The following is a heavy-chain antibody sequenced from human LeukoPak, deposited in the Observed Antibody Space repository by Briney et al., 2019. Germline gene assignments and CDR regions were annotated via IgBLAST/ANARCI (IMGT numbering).Heavy chain of an antibody. Sequence: ASVKVSCKASGYTFTSYDINWVRQATGQGLEWMGWMNPNSGNTGYAQKFQGRVTITRNTSIGTAYMELSSLRSEDTAVYYCARVQSYDIFDYWGQGTLVTVSS. CDR1: GYTFTSYD. CDR3: ARVQSYDIFDY. V-gene: IGHV1-8*03. J-gene: IGHJ4*02. D-gene: IGHD3-9*01. CDR2: MNPNSGNT.